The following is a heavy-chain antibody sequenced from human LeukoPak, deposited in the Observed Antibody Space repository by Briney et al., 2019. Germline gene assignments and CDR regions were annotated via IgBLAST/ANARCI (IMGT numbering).Heavy chain of an antibody. CDR3: ARESTDYGDYEGSGWFDP. CDR1: GGSISSYY. CDR2: IYTSGST. J-gene: IGHJ5*02. Sequence: SETLSPTCTVSGGSISSYYWSWIRQPAGKGLEWIGRIYTSGSTNYNPSLKSRVTMSVDTSKNQFSLKLSSVTAADTAVYHCARESTDYGDYEGSGWFDPWGQGTLVTVSS. V-gene: IGHV4-4*07. D-gene: IGHD4-17*01.